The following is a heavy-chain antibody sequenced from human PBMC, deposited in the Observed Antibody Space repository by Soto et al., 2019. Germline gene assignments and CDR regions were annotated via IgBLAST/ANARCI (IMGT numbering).Heavy chain of an antibody. CDR2: TYYGSKWYN. Sequence: LSLTCAISGDSVSSNSAAWNWIRQSPSRGLEWLGRTYYGSKWYNDYAVSVKSRITINPDTSKNQFSLQLNSVTPEDTAVYYCARDSAAVAGKEFDYWGQGTLVTVYS. D-gene: IGHD6-19*01. CDR1: GDSVSSNSAA. V-gene: IGHV6-1*01. J-gene: IGHJ4*02. CDR3: ARDSAAVAGKEFDY.